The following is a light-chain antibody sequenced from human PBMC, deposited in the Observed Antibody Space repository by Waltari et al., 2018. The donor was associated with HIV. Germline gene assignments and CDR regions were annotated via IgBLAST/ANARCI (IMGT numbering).Light chain of an antibody. Sequence: NFMLTQAHSVSESPGKTVTISCTRSSGSIASNYVQWYQQRPGSSPKMMTYEDNQRPSGVPDRFSSSIDSSSNAASLTISELKTEDEADYDCQSYDNTNWVFGGGTKVTVL. CDR1: SGSIASNY. J-gene: IGLJ3*02. V-gene: IGLV6-57*01. CDR2: EDN. CDR3: QSYDNTNWV.